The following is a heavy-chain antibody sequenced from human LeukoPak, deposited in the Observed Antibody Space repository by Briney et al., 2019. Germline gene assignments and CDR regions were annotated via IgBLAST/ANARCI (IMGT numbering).Heavy chain of an antibody. Sequence: SSVKVSCEASGGTFSSYTISWVRQAPGQGLEWMGRIIPILGIANYAQKFQGRVTITADKSTSTAYMELSSLRSEDTAVYYCASRVGATWARDAFDIWGQGTMVTVSS. CDR1: GGTFSSYT. D-gene: IGHD1-26*01. J-gene: IGHJ3*02. V-gene: IGHV1-69*02. CDR3: ASRVGATWARDAFDI. CDR2: IIPILGIA.